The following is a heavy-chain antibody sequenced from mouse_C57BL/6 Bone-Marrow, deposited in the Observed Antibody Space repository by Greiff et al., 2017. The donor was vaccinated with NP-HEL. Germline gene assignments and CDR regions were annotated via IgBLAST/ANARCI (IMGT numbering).Heavy chain of an antibody. J-gene: IGHJ4*01. Sequence: EVQLVESGGGLVKPGGSLKLSCAASGFTFSSYAMSWVRQTPEKRLEWVATISDGGSYTYYPDNVKGRFTISRDKAKNNLYLQMSQLKSEDTAMYYCARDHSYYLYYAMDYWGQGTSVTVSS. D-gene: IGHD2-12*01. CDR3: ARDHSYYLYYAMDY. CDR2: ISDGGSYT. V-gene: IGHV5-4*01. CDR1: GFTFSSYA.